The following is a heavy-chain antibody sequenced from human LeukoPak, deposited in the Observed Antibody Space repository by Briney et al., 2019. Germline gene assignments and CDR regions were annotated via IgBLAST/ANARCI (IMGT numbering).Heavy chain of an antibody. CDR1: GGSISSSNW. CDR3: ARDPFNTAMDPSGDY. J-gene: IGHJ4*02. V-gene: IGHV4-4*02. CDR2: IYHSGST. Sequence: SGTLSLTCAVSGGSISSSNWWSWVRQPPGEGLEWIGEIYHSGSTNYNPSLKSRVTISVDKSKNQFSLKLSSVTAADTAVYYCARDPFNTAMDPSGDYWGQGTLVTVSS. D-gene: IGHD5-18*01.